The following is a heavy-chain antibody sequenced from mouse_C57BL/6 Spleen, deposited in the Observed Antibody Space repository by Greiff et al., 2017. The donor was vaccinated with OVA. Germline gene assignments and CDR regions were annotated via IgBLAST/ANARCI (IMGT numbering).Heavy chain of an antibody. Sequence: VQLQQPGAELVKPGASVKLSCKASGYTFTSYWMQWVKQRPGQGLEWIGEIDPSDSYTNYNQKFKGKATLTVDTSSSTAYMQLSGLTSEDSAVYYCARRGNWDFDYWGQGTTLTVSS. V-gene: IGHV1-50*01. J-gene: IGHJ2*01. CDR1: GYTFTSYW. CDR2: IDPSDSYT. D-gene: IGHD4-1*01. CDR3: ARRGNWDFDY.